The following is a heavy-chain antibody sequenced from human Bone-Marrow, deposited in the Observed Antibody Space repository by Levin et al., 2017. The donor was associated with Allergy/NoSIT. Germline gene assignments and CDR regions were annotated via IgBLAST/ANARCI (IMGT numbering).Heavy chain of an antibody. CDR3: GRQLPDSGYPRYMDV. CDR1: GGSISSSSYY. V-gene: IGHV4-39*01. CDR2: IYYSGST. J-gene: IGHJ6*03. D-gene: IGHD3-9*01. Sequence: NPSETLSLTCTVSGGSISSSSYYWGWIRQPPGKGLEWIGSIYYSGSTYSNPSLKSRVAIPVDTTKNQFSLTLSSVTAADTAVYYCGRQLPDSGYPRYMDVWGKGTTVTVSS.